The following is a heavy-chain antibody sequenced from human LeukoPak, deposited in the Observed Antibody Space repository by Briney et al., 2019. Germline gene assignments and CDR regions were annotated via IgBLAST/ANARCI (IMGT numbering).Heavy chain of an antibody. CDR2: IYYSGST. Sequence: SETLSLTCTVSGGSISSGDYYWSWIRQPPGKGLEWIGYIYYSGSTNYNPSLKSRVTISVDTSKNQFSLKLSSVTAADTAVYYCARGRGSSGWPAGLTNYYYYGMDVWGQGITVTVSS. V-gene: IGHV4-30-4*01. CDR3: ARGRGSSGWPAGLTNYYYYGMDV. J-gene: IGHJ6*02. D-gene: IGHD6-19*01. CDR1: GGSISSGDYY.